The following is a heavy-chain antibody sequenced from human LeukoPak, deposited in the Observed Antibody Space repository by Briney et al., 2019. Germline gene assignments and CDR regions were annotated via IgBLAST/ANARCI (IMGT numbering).Heavy chain of an antibody. J-gene: IGHJ4*02. CDR1: GFTFSTYS. D-gene: IGHD6-25*01. CDR3: ARDIRSDSTI. CDR2: INSSSYHI. Sequence: GGSLTLSCAASGFTFSTYSMNCVRQAPGEGLEGVSSINSSSYHIYYAHSVKGRFTISRDNAKNSLYLQMNSLRVEDTAVYYCARDIRSDSTIWGQGTLVSVSS. V-gene: IGHV3-21*01.